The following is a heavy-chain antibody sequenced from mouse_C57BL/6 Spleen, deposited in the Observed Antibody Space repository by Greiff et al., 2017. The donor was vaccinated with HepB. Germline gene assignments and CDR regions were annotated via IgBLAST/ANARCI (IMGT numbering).Heavy chain of an antibody. V-gene: IGHV3-6*01. Sequence: ESGPGLVKPSQSLSLTCSVTGYSITSGYYWNWIRQFPGNKLEWMGYISYDGSNNYNPSLKNRISITRDTSKNQFFLKLNSVTTEDTATYYCARDVLSPWFAYWGQGTLVTVSA. CDR3: ARDVLSPWFAY. CDR1: GYSITSGYY. CDR2: ISYDGSN. D-gene: IGHD1-1*02. J-gene: IGHJ3*01.